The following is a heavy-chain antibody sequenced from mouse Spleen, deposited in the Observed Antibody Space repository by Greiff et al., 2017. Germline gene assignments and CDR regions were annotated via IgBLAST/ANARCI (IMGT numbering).Heavy chain of an antibody. J-gene: IGHJ2*01. CDR2: INYDGSST. CDR1: GFTFSDYY. V-gene: IGHV5-16*01. CDR3: ARVYDGSYFDY. Sequence: EVHLVESEGGLVQPGSSMKLSCTASGFTFSDYYMAWVRQVPEKGLEWVANINYDGSSTYYLDSLKSRFIISRDNAKNILYLQMSSLKSEDTATYYCARVYDGSYFDYWGQGTTLTVSS. D-gene: IGHD2-1*01.